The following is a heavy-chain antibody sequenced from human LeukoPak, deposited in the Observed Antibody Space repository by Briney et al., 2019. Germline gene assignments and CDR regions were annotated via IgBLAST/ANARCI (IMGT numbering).Heavy chain of an antibody. Sequence: GGSLRLSCAASGFTFSSYAMSWVRQAPGKGLEWVSAISGSGGSTYYADSVKGRFTNSRDNSKNTLYLQMNSLRAEDTAVYYCAKGPYYYGSGSYSDYWGQGTLVTVSS. J-gene: IGHJ4*02. V-gene: IGHV3-23*01. CDR1: GFTFSSYA. D-gene: IGHD3-10*01. CDR2: ISGSGGST. CDR3: AKGPYYYGSGSYSDY.